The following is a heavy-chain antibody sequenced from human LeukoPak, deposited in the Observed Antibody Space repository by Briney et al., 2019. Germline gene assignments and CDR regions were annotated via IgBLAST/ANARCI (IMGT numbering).Heavy chain of an antibody. Sequence: PGGSLGLSCAASGFTFSSYAMDWVRQAPGKGLEWVSRISVSSANTYYIDSVKGRFTVSRDNSKNTLYLQMNSLRAEDTAEYYCAKVATTWTIDYWGQGTLVTVSS. J-gene: IGHJ4*02. V-gene: IGHV3-23*01. D-gene: IGHD3/OR15-3a*01. CDR1: GFTFSSYA. CDR2: ISVSSANT. CDR3: AKVATTWTIDY.